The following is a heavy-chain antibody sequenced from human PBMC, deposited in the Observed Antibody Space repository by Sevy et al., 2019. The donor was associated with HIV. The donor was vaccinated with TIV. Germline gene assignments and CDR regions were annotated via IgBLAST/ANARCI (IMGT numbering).Heavy chain of an antibody. V-gene: IGHV3-15*01. CDR2: IKSKTDGGTT. CDR3: TTDRYYYGLVDY. J-gene: IGHJ4*02. CDR1: GFTFSNAW. D-gene: IGHD3-10*01. Sequence: GGSLRLSCAASGFTFSNAWMSWVRQAPGKGLEWVGRIKSKTDGGTTDHAAPVKGRFTISRDDSKNTLYLQMNSLKTEDTAVYYCTTDRYYYGLVDYWGQGTLVTVSS.